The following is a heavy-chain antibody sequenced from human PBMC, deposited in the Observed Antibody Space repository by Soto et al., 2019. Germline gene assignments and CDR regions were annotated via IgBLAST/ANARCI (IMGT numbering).Heavy chain of an antibody. V-gene: IGHV4-31*03. J-gene: IGHJ4*02. Sequence: PXETLCLPCTVAGCSISSGGYYWSWIRQHPGKGLEWIGYIYYSGSTYYNPSLKSRVTISVDTSKNQFSLKLSSVTAADTAVYYCARGDFSSDKVDYCGQGSLVTVS. CDR2: IYYSGST. CDR3: ARGDFSSDKVDY. D-gene: IGHD6-6*01. CDR1: GCSISSGGYY.